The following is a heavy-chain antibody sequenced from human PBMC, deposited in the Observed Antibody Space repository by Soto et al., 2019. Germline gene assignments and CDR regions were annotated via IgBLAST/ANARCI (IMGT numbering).Heavy chain of an antibody. V-gene: IGHV1-3*01. Sequence: QVQLVQSGAEVKKPGASVKVSCKTSGYTFTDFAIHWVRQTPGQRLEWMGWINAGIGNFRYSQKFQGRVSLTRDTSTSTVSMELGSLTSEDTAFYYWARPSCTTPDCIRPYDLYGLDVWGHGPRSSSP. CDR1: GYTFTDFA. CDR2: INAGIGNF. D-gene: IGHD2-8*01. CDR3: ARPSCTTPDCIRPYDLYGLDV. J-gene: IGHJ6*02.